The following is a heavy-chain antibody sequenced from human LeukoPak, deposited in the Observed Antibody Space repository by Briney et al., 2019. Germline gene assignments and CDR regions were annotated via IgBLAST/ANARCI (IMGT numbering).Heavy chain of an antibody. J-gene: IGHJ5*02. V-gene: IGHV1-2*03. CDR1: GYTFTGYY. D-gene: IGHD2-15*01. Sequence: LVASVKVSCKASGYTFTGYYMHWVRQAPGQGLEWMGWINPNSGGTNYAQKFQGRVTMTRDTSISTAYMELSRLRSDDTAVYYCARGLPRYCSGGSCYSRWFDPWGQGTLVTVSS. CDR3: ARGLPRYCSGGSCYSRWFDP. CDR2: INPNSGGT.